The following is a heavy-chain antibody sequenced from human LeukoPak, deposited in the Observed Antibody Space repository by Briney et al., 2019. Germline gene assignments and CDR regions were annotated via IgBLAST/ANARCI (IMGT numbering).Heavy chain of an antibody. Sequence: GASVKVSCKVSGYTLTELSMHWVRQAPGKGLEWMGVFDPEDGETIYAQKFQGRVTMTEDTSTDTAYMELSSLRSEDTAVYYCATDIVVVPAAIHPEFDYWGQGTLVTVSS. CDR2: FDPEDGET. J-gene: IGHJ4*02. CDR3: ATDIVVVPAAIHPEFDY. D-gene: IGHD2-2*02. V-gene: IGHV1-24*01. CDR1: GYTLTELS.